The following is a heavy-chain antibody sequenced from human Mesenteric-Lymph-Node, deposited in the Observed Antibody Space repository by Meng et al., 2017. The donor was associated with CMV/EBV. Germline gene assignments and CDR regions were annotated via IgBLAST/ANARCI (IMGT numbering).Heavy chain of an antibody. CDR2: INPSGGTI. V-gene: IGHV1-46*01. J-gene: IGHJ6*02. CDR3: ARFRTPLGVTTNYYYGMDV. CDR1: GYAFTSYY. Sequence: ASVKVSCKASGYAFTSYYMHWVRQAPGQGLEWMGIINPSGGTISNEQKFQGRVTLTKDTSISTAYMELSRLRSADTAVYYCARFRTPLGVTTNYYYGMDVRGQGTTVTVSS. D-gene: IGHD4-11*01.